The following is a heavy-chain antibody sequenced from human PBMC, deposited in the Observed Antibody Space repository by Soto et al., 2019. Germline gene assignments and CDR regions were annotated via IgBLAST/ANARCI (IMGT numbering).Heavy chain of an antibody. CDR1: GGTFRSYA. J-gene: IGHJ5*02. D-gene: IGHD2-15*01. Sequence: QVQLVQSGAEVKKPGSSLKVSCKASGGTFRSYAISWVRQAPGQGLEWMGGIIPIFGTANSAQKSQGRVTITADESTITAYMELSSLRSEDTAVYYCASRVVAAQNWFDPWGQGTLVTVSS. V-gene: IGHV1-69*01. CDR2: IIPIFGTA. CDR3: ASRVVAAQNWFDP.